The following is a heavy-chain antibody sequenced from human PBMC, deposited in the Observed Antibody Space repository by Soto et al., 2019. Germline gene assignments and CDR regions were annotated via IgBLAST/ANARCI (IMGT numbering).Heavy chain of an antibody. CDR2: ISGSGGST. CDR3: AKDRIQLWSQPQAYYYGMDV. J-gene: IGHJ6*02. D-gene: IGHD5-18*01. Sequence: GGSLRLSCAASGFTFSSYAMSWVRQAPGKGLEWVSAISGSGGSTYYADSVKGRFTISRDNSKNTLYLQMNSLRAEDTAVYYCAKDRIQLWSQPQAYYYGMDVWGQGTTVTVSS. CDR1: GFTFSSYA. V-gene: IGHV3-23*01.